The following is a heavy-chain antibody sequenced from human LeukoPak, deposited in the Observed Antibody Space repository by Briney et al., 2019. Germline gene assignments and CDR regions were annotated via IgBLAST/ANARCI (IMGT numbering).Heavy chain of an antibody. Sequence: GGSLRLSCAASGFTFSSYAMSWVRQAPGKGLEWVSSISSSSSYIYYADSVKGRFTISRDNAKNSLYLQMNSLRAEDTAVYYCARPLRDILIHDAFDIWGQGTMVTVSS. CDR3: ARPLRDILIHDAFDI. V-gene: IGHV3-21*01. CDR1: GFTFSSYA. CDR2: ISSSSSYI. J-gene: IGHJ3*02. D-gene: IGHD3-9*01.